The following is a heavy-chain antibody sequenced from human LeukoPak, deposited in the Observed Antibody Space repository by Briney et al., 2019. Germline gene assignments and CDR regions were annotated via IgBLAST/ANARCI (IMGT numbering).Heavy chain of an antibody. CDR1: GGSINSNTYY. J-gene: IGHJ4*02. CDR3: ARGSLDSSSWYREFDY. D-gene: IGHD6-13*01. V-gene: IGHV4-39*07. Sequence: SETLSLTCTVSGGSINSNTYYWGWIRQPPGKGLEWIGSIYYSGSTYYNPSLKSRVTISVDTSKNQFSLKLSSVTAADTAVYYCARGSLDSSSWYREFDYWGQGTLVTVSS. CDR2: IYYSGST.